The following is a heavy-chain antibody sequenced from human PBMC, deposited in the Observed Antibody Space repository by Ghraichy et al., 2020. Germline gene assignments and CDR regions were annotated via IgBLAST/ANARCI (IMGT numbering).Heavy chain of an antibody. D-gene: IGHD3-22*01. CDR2: VRGSGDDT. Sequence: GGSRLSCAASGFTFNNYAMSWVRQAPGKGLEWVSSVRGSGDDTYYADSVKGRFTISRDNSKNTLYLQMNSLRAEDTAVYFCAKDPSYYYYDTNFDSWGQGTLVTVSS. CDR3: AKDPSYYYYDTNFDS. V-gene: IGHV3-23*01. CDR1: GFTFNNYA. J-gene: IGHJ4*02.